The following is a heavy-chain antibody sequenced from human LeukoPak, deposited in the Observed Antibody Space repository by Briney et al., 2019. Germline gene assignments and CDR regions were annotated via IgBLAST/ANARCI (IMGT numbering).Heavy chain of an antibody. V-gene: IGHV4-39*07. CDR3: ARVSIFGVATIDY. D-gene: IGHD3-3*01. Sequence: SETLSLTCTVSGGSISSSSYYWVWIRQPPGKGLEWIGSIYYSGSTYYNPSLKSRVTISVDTSKNQFSLKLSSVTAADTAVYYCARVSIFGVATIDYWGQGTLVTVSS. J-gene: IGHJ4*02. CDR2: IYYSGST. CDR1: GGSISSSSYY.